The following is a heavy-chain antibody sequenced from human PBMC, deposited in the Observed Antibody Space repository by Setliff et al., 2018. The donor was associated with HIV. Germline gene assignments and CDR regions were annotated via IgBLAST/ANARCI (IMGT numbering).Heavy chain of an antibody. CDR2: INSDGSST. D-gene: IGHD3-22*01. V-gene: IGHV3-74*03. J-gene: IGHJ4*02. Sequence: GGSLRLSCVASGFTFSSYWMHWVRQVPGKGLMWVSRINSDGSSTTYADSVKGRFTISRDNAKNTLYLQLNSLRADDRAVYYCAGSRGYFVKADWGQGTLVTVSS. CDR3: AGSRGYFVKAD. CDR1: GFTFSSYW.